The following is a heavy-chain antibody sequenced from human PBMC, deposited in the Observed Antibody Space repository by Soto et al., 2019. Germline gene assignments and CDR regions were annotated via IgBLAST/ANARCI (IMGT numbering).Heavy chain of an antibody. CDR3: ATGGLGLDY. J-gene: IGHJ4*02. CDR1: GFTFSNSW. D-gene: IGHD1-26*01. Sequence: EVQMVESGGGFMKPGGSLRLSCAASGFTFSNSWMNWVRQAPGKGLEWVGRVKSKVDGETIDYSALVKGRFSISRDDSKNKVYLQMNSLKIEETAVYYCATGGLGLDYWGQGTLVTV. CDR2: VKSKVDGETI. V-gene: IGHV3-15*01.